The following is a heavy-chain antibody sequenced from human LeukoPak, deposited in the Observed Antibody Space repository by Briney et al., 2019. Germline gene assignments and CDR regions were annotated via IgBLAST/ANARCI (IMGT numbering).Heavy chain of an antibody. CDR2: INSDGCST. D-gene: IGHD3-9*01. V-gene: IGHV3-74*01. CDR1: GFTFSKYW. Sequence: GGSLRLSCAASGFTFSKYWMHWVRQAPGKGLVWVSRINSDGCSTSYADSVKGRFTISRDNAKNTLYLQMNSLRAEDTAVYYCARDYDILTGYYLFDYWGQGTLVTVPS. CDR3: ARDYDILTGYYLFDY. J-gene: IGHJ4*02.